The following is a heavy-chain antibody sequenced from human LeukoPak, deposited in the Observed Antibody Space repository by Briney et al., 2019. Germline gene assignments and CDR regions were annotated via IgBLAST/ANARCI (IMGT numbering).Heavy chain of an antibody. V-gene: IGHV4-30-2*01. J-gene: IGHJ4*02. CDR3: ARGGDYFDS. CDR2: IYHSGST. CDR1: GGSISTGGYS. Sequence: SQTLSLTCAVSGGSISTGGYSWSWIRQPPGKGLQWIGYIYHSGSTYSTPSLKSRVTISVDTSKNQFSLKLNSVTAADTAVYYCARGGDYFDSWGQGTLVTVSP.